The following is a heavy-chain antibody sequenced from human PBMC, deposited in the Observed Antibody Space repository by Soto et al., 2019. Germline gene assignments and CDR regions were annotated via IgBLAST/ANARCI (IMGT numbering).Heavy chain of an antibody. J-gene: IGHJ6*02. CDR3: ARDGYCSGGSCYYPGWYYYYGMDV. CDR2: ISSSGSTI. Sequence: GGSLRLSCAASGFTFSSYEMNWVRQAPGKGLEWVSYISSSGSTIYYADSVKGRFTISRDNAKNSLYLQMNSLRAEDTAVYYCARDGYCSGGSCYYPGWYYYYGMDVWGQGTKVTVSS. D-gene: IGHD2-15*01. CDR1: GFTFSSYE. V-gene: IGHV3-48*03.